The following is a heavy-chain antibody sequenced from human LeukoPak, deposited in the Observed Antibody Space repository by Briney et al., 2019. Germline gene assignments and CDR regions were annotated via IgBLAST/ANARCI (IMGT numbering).Heavy chain of an antibody. Sequence: VGSLRLSCAASGFTFSSYGMHWVRQAPGKGLEWVAFIHYDGARSYYADSVQGRFTISRDNPKNTLYLQMHSLRADDTAIYYCAKGVGSGGQGTLVTVSS. CDR3: AKGVGS. CDR1: GFTFSSYG. D-gene: IGHD3-10*01. J-gene: IGHJ4*02. CDR2: IHYDGARS. V-gene: IGHV3-30*02.